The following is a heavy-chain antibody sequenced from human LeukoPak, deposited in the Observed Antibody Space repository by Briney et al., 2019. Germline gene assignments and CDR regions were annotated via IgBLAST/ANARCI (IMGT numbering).Heavy chain of an antibody. Sequence: SETLSLTCTVSGGSISSSSYYWGWIRQPPGKGLEWIGSIYYSGSTYYNPSLKSRVTISVDTSKNQFSLKLSSVTAADTAVYYCARDRRSCYNYWGQGTLVTVSS. CDR2: IYYSGST. CDR3: ARDRRSCYNY. J-gene: IGHJ4*02. D-gene: IGHD2-15*01. CDR1: GGSISSSSYY. V-gene: IGHV4-39*07.